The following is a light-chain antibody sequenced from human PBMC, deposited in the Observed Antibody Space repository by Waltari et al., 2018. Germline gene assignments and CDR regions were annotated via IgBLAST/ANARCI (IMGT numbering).Light chain of an antibody. CDR2: HAS. CDR3: QQYGDWGT. CDR1: QRVGSN. J-gene: IGKJ1*01. Sequence: EIVMTQSPATLSVSPGGRATLSCRASQRVGSNLAWYQQKPGRALRLLIYHASIRATGMPARSSGGGSGTAFTLSLSSLQCEDFAVYYCQQYGDWGTFGQGTKVEVK. V-gene: IGKV3-15*01.